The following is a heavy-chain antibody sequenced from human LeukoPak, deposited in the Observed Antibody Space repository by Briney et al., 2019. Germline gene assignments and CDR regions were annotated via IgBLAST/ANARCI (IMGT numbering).Heavy chain of an antibody. CDR1: GYTFTSYY. CDR2: INPSGGST. V-gene: IGHV1-46*01. D-gene: IGHD1-14*01. CDR3: ARDIRYQGLPNDAFDI. Sequence: GASVKVSCKASGYTFTSYYMHWVRQAPGQGLEWMGIINPSGGSTSYAQKFQGRVTMTRDTSTSTVYMELSSLRSEDTAVYYCARDIRYQGLPNDAFDIWGQGTMVTVSS. J-gene: IGHJ3*02.